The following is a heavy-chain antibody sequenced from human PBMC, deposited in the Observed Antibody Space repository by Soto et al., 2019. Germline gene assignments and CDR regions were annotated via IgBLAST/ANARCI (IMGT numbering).Heavy chain of an antibody. CDR1: GGSISNHY. V-gene: IGHV4-59*11. CDR3: PRAPWYSEY. J-gene: IGHJ4*02. Sequence: QVQLQESGPGLVKPSETLSLTCSVSGGSISNHYWSWIRQPPGKGLEWIGYIYYNGNTKYNPSPKSRPPTSVDTSRNQISRKWATVTAGDTAVYYCPRAPWYSEYGGRGTLVPVSS. CDR2: IYYNGNT.